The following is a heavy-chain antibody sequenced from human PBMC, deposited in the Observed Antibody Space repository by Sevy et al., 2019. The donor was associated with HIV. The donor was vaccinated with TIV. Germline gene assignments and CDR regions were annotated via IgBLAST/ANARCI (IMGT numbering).Heavy chain of an antibody. CDR3: ATTKDYYDSSGSPFDD. V-gene: IGHV1-24*01. Sequence: ASVNVSCKVSGSTLTRLAIHWVRQAPGKGPEWMGSFDPEDGETIYSQKFQGRVTMTEDTSTDKGYMELSSLRSEDTAVYYCATTKDYYDSSGSPFDDWGQGTLVTVSS. CDR2: FDPEDGET. J-gene: IGHJ4*02. D-gene: IGHD3-22*01. CDR1: GSTLTRLA.